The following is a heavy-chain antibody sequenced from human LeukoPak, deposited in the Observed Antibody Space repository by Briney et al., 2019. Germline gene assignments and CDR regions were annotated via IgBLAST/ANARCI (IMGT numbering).Heavy chain of an antibody. CDR2: MNPNSGNT. D-gene: IGHD3-22*01. V-gene: IGHV1-8*01. J-gene: IGHJ4*02. Sequence: ASVKVSCKASGYTFTSYDINWVRQATGQGLEWMGWMNPNSGNTGYAQKFQGRVTMTRNTSISTAYMELSSLRSEDTAVYYCARAPLYYYDSSGPFDYWGQGTLVTVSS. CDR1: GYTFTSYD. CDR3: ARAPLYYYDSSGPFDY.